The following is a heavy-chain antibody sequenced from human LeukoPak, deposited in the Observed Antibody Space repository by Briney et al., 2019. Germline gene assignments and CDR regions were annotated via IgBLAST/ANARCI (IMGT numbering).Heavy chain of an antibody. J-gene: IGHJ5*01. CDR1: GFSFSNYG. CDR3: ARRGTTGPHNWFDS. Sequence: QSGGSLRLSCVASGFSFSNYGMTWVRQAPGRGLEWVSGIGGSDDRIEYAASVQGRFAISRDNSKNTLYLQMNSLRAEDSAVYICARRGTTGPHNWFDSWGQGNLVTVSS. V-gene: IGHV3-23*01. CDR2: IGGSDDRI. D-gene: IGHD3-16*01.